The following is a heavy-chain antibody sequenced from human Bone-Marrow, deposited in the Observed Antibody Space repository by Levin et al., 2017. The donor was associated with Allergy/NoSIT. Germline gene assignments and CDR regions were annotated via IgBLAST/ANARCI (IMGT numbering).Heavy chain of an antibody. J-gene: IGHJ6*02. Sequence: GESLKISCAASGFTFSDYYMSWIRQAPGKGLEWVSYISSSGSTIYYADSVKGRFTISRDNAKNSLYLQINSLRAEDTAVYYCAKGYCISTSCYFPYYYGMDVWGQGTTVTVSS. CDR3: AKGYCISTSCYFPYYYGMDV. CDR1: GFTFSDYY. CDR2: ISSSGSTI. D-gene: IGHD2-2*01. V-gene: IGHV3-11*01.